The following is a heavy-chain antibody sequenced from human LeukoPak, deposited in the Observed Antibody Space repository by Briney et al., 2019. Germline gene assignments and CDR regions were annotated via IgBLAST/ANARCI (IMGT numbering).Heavy chain of an antibody. D-gene: IGHD3-16*02. J-gene: IGHJ4*02. Sequence: PGGSLRLSCAASGFTFSSYWMSWVRQAPGKGLVWVANINRDGSQKYYVDSVKGRFTISRDNAKNSLYLQMDNLRGEDTAVYYCARDYSYRIDDWGQGTLVTVSS. V-gene: IGHV3-7*04. CDR2: INRDGSQK. CDR3: ARDYSYRIDD. CDR1: GFTFSSYW.